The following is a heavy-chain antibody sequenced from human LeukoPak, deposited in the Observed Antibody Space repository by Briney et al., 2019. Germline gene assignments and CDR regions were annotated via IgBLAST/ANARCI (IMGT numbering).Heavy chain of an antibody. V-gene: IGHV3-23*01. CDR2: ISGSGGST. D-gene: IGHD4-11*01. J-gene: IGHJ4*02. CDR1: GFTFSTYA. Sequence: GGSLRLSCAASGFTFSTYAMSWVRQAPGKGLEWVSLISGSGGSTYYADSVKGRFTISRDNGKNTLSLQMNSLRAEDTALYYCAKECLTTTTFDSWGRGTLVTVSS. CDR3: AKECLTTTTFDS.